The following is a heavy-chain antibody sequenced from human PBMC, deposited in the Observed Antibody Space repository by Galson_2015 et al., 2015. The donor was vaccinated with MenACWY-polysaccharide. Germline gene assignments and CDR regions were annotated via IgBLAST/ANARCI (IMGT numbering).Heavy chain of an antibody. CDR3: ARALVGGTLHTFDI. CDR2: TSGGGGST. V-gene: IGHV3-23*01. J-gene: IGHJ3*02. CDR1: GFTFDSYA. Sequence: SLRLSCAASGFTFDSYAMSWVRQAPGKGLQWVSATSGGGGSTCYADSVKGRFTISRDNSKNTLYLQMNSLRAEDTAVYYCARALVGGTLHTFDIWGQWTMVTVSS. D-gene: IGHD1-26*01.